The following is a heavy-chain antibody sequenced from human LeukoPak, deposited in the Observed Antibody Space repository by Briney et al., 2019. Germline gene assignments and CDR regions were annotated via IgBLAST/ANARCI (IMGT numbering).Heavy chain of an antibody. CDR2: IRSKAYGGTT. CDR1: GFTFGDYA. D-gene: IGHD2-2*01. V-gene: IGHV3-49*04. Sequence: GGSLRLSCTASGFTFGDYAMSWVRQAPGKGLEWVGVIRSKAYGGTTEYAASVKGRFTISRDDSKSIAYLQMNSLKTEDTAVYYCTTGVVPAAMFDYWGQGTLVTVS. J-gene: IGHJ4*02. CDR3: TTGVVPAAMFDY.